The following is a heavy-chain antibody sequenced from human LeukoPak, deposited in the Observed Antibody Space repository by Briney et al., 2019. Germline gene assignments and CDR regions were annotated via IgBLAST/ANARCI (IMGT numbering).Heavy chain of an antibody. CDR3: AKSTRDGYTLWFDY. CDR1: GFTFSNYA. J-gene: IGHJ4*02. D-gene: IGHD5-24*01. CDR2: ISGSGGST. V-gene: IGHV3-23*01. Sequence: SGGSLRLSCAASGFTFSNYAMSWVRQAPGKGLEWVSAISGSGGSTYYADSVKGRFTISRDNSKNTLFLQMNSLRVEDTAIYYCAKSTRDGYTLWFDYWGQGTLVTVSS.